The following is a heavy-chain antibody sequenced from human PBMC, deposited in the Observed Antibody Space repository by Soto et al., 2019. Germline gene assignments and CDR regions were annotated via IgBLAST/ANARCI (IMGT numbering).Heavy chain of an antibody. CDR1: GFTFSSYA. CDR3: ASSPVVPAAIAYYYYYGMDV. V-gene: IGHV3-23*01. J-gene: IGHJ6*02. D-gene: IGHD2-2*01. Sequence: GGSLRLSCAASGFTFSSYAMSWVRQAPGKGLEWVSAISGSGGSTYYADSVKGRFTISRDNSKNTLYLQMNSLRAEDTAVYYCASSPVVPAAIAYYYYYGMDVWGQGTTVTVSS. CDR2: ISGSGGST.